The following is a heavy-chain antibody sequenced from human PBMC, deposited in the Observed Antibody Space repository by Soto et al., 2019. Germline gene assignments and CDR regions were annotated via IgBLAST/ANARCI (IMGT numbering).Heavy chain of an antibody. D-gene: IGHD5-12*01. V-gene: IGHV4-59*01. J-gene: IGHJ4*02. CDR2: IYYSGST. CDR1: GGSISSYY. CDR3: AREIDGYNSYYFDY. Sequence: SETLSLTCTVSGGSISSYYWSWIRQPPGKGLEWVGYIYYSGSTNYNPSLKSRVTISVDTSKNQFSLKLSSVTAADTAVYYCAREIDGYNSYYFDYWGQGTLVTVSS.